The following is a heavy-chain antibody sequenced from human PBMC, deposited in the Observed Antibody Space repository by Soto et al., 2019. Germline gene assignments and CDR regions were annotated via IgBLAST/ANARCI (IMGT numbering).Heavy chain of an antibody. D-gene: IGHD4-4*01. V-gene: IGHV3-30-3*01. Sequence: LRLSCAASGFTFSSYAMHWVRQAPGKGLEWVAVISYDGSNKYYADSVKGRFTISRDNSKNTLYLQMNSLRAEDTAVYYCARDRTVTTPNWFDPWGQGPLVTVSS. J-gene: IGHJ5*02. CDR1: GFTFSSYA. CDR3: ARDRTVTTPNWFDP. CDR2: ISYDGSNK.